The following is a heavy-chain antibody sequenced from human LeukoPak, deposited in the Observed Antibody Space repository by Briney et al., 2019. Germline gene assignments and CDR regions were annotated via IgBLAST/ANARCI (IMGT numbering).Heavy chain of an antibody. V-gene: IGHV3-48*01. Sequence: GGSLRLSCVASEFTFSSYSMIWVRQAPGKGLEWISYISNGSGNRYYADSVKGRFTISRDNAKNTLYLQMNSLRAEDTAKYYCARELPREVTLDYWGQGTLVTVSS. CDR1: EFTFSSYS. J-gene: IGHJ4*02. CDR3: ARELPREVTLDY. D-gene: IGHD2-21*02. CDR2: ISNGSGNR.